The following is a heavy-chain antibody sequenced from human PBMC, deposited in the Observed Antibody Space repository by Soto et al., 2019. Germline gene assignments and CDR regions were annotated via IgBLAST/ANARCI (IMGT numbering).Heavy chain of an antibody. V-gene: IGHV1-69*13. D-gene: IGHD6-19*01. CDR2: IIPIFGTA. CDR1: GGTFSSYA. J-gene: IGHJ4*02. CDR3: ARVAVAAHFDY. Sequence: GASVKVSCKASGGTFSSYAISWVRQAPGQGLEWMGGIIPIFGTANYAQKFQGRVTITADESTSTAYMGLSSLRSEDTAVYYCARVAVAAHFDYWGQGTQVTVSS.